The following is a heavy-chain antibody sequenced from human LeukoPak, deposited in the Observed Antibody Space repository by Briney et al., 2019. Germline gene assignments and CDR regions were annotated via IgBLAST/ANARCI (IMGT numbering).Heavy chain of an antibody. J-gene: IGHJ4*02. Sequence: PSGTLSLTCAVSGGSISSSNRWSWVRQPPGKGLEWIGEIYHSGSTIYNPSLKSRVTISVDKSKNQFSLKLSSVTAADTAVYYCARSYDILTPTLGYWGQGTLVTVSS. CDR1: GGSISSSNR. V-gene: IGHV4-4*02. CDR2: IYHSGST. CDR3: ARSYDILTPTLGY. D-gene: IGHD3-9*01.